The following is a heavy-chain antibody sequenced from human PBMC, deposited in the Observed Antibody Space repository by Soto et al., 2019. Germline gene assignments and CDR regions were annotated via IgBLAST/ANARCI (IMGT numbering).Heavy chain of an antibody. CDR3: ARGRVASRTFDY. CDR1: DYSFTSYW. V-gene: IGHV5-51*01. Sequence: GESLKISCKASDYSFTSYWIAWVRQMPGQGLELMGIIYPSDSDTRYSPSFQGQVSISADKSITTAYLQWTSLRSSDTAIYYCARGRVASRTFDYWGQGTLVTVSS. J-gene: IGHJ4*02. D-gene: IGHD3-3*01. CDR2: IYPSDSDT.